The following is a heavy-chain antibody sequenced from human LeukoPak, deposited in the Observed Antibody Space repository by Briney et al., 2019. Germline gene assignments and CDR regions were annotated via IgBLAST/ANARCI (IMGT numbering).Heavy chain of an antibody. J-gene: IGHJ3*02. Sequence: GGSLRLSCAASGFTVSSNYMSWVRQAPGKGLEWVSVIYSGGSTYYADSVKGRFTISRHNSKNTLYLQMNSLRAEDTAVYYCARVIFYYDSSGYYPKVRSDAFDIWGQGTMVTVSS. CDR2: IYSGGST. CDR1: GFTVSSNY. V-gene: IGHV3-53*04. D-gene: IGHD3-22*01. CDR3: ARVIFYYDSSGYYPKVRSDAFDI.